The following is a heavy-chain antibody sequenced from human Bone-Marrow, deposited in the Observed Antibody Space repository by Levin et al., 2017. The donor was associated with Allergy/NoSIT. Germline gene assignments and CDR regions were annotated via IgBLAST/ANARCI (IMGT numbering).Heavy chain of an antibody. Sequence: SGPTLVKPTQTLRLTCSFSGFSLNTTGMRVSWIRQPPGKALEWLARIDWSDNKVYTTSLRTRLTVSKDTSGSQVVLTMTNMDPLDTATYYCARTEHGYDTSGYWWILDPWGQGTLVTVSS. J-gene: IGHJ5*02. CDR3: ARTEHGYDTSGYWWILDP. CDR1: GFSLNTTGMR. V-gene: IGHV2-70*04. D-gene: IGHD3-9*01. CDR2: IDWSDNK.